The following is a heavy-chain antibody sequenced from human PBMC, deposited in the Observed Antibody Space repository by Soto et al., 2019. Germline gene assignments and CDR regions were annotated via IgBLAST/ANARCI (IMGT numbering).Heavy chain of an antibody. V-gene: IGHV5-10-1*01. D-gene: IGHD5-18*01. CDR2: IDPSDSRT. J-gene: IGHJ4*02. Sequence: ESLKISCNASGYTFTNNWSSWVRQKPGQGLDWMGRIDPSDSRTKYNPSFEGHVTISIDKSINTAFLQWSSLRASDTAVYFCARRSGYSYDFDYWGQGTMVTV. CDR3: ARRSGYSYDFDY. CDR1: GYTFTNNW.